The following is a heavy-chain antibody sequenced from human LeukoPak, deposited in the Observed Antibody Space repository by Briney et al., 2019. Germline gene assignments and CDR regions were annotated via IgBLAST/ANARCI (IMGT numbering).Heavy chain of an antibody. CDR2: INSDGSST. D-gene: IGHD1-26*01. CDR3: ARVGATTWY. CDR1: GFTFSSYW. Sequence: GGSLRLSCLASGFTFSSYWMHWVRQAPGKGLVWVSRINSDGSSTNYADSVKGRFTISRDNPKNTLYLQVNSLRAEDTAVYYCARVGATTWYWGQGTLVTVSS. V-gene: IGHV3-74*01. J-gene: IGHJ4*02.